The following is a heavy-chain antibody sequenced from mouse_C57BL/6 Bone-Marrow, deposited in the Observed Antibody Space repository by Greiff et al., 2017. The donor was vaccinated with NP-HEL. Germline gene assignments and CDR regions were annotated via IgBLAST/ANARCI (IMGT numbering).Heavy chain of an antibody. CDR2: INYDGSST. J-gene: IGHJ3*01. Sequence: EVQRVESEGGLVQPGSSMKLSCTASGFTFSDYYMAWVRQVPEKGLEWVANINYDGSSTYYLDSLKSRFIISRDNAKNILYLQMSSLKSEDTATYYCARESLLYYYGPWFAYWGQGTLVTVSA. CDR1: GFTFSDYY. V-gene: IGHV5-16*01. D-gene: IGHD1-1*01. CDR3: ARESLLYYYGPWFAY.